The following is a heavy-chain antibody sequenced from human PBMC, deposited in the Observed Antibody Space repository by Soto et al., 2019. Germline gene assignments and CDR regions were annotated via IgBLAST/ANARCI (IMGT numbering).Heavy chain of an antibody. V-gene: IGHV4-30-2*01. CDR3: ARRDGYSSDY. J-gene: IGHJ4*02. D-gene: IGHD5-18*01. Sequence: SETLSLTCAVSGGSISSGGYSWSWIRQPPGKGLEWIGYIYHSGSTYYNPSLKSRVTISVDTSKNQFSLKLSSVTAADTAVYYCARRDGYSSDYWGQGTLVNVSS. CDR1: GGSISSGGYS. CDR2: IYHSGST.